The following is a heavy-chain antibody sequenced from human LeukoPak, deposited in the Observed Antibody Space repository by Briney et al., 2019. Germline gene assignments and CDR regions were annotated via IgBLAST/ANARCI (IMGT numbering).Heavy chain of an antibody. V-gene: IGHV3-48*04. D-gene: IGHD3-22*01. CDR2: INSSGSTI. CDR3: VRGPRYYDDCGCHYGGFDI. CDR1: GFTFSRYF. J-gene: IGHJ3*02. Sequence: GGSVRLSCAASGFTFSRYFLAWVRQAPGKGLEWVSYINSSGSTIYYADSVKGRFTISRDNAKNTLSLQMNSLTADDTAVYYCVRGPRYYDDCGCHYGGFDIWGQGTVVTVSS.